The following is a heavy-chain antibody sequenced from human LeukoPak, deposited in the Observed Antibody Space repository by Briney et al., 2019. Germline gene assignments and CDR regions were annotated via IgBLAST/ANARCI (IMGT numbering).Heavy chain of an antibody. CDR3: ARSYGSGSYHWFDP. D-gene: IGHD3-10*01. CDR2: INPNSGGT. Sequence: ASVKVFCKASGYTFTGYYMHWVRQAPGQGLEWMGWINPNSGGTNYAQKFQGWVTMTRDTSISTAYMELSRLRSDDTAVYYCARSYGSGSYHWFDPWGQGTLVTVSS. CDR1: GYTFTGYY. J-gene: IGHJ5*02. V-gene: IGHV1-2*04.